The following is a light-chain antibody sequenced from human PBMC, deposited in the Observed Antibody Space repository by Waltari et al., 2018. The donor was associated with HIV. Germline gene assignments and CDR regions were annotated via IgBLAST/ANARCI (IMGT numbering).Light chain of an antibody. CDR2: DNN. J-gene: IGLJ3*02. CDR1: SSNFGNTF. Sequence: QSVLTQPHSVSAAPGQKVTISCSVSSNFGNTFVSWYQHLPGAAPKLPIYDNNNRPSGISDRFSGSKSGTSATLGITGLQTGDEADYYCGTWDPRLGSAVFGGGTKLTVL. V-gene: IGLV1-51*01. CDR3: GTWDPRLGSAV.